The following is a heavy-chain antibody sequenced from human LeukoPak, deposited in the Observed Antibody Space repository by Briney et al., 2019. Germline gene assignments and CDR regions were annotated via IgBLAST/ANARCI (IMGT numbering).Heavy chain of an antibody. J-gene: IGHJ4*02. CDR1: GGSFSGYY. Sequence: PSETLSLTCAVYGGSFSGYYWSWIRQPPGKGLEWIGEINHSGSTNYNPSLKSRVTISVDTSKNQFSLKLSSVTAADTAVYYCAREDYCSSTSCYTHLDYWGQGTLVTVSS. V-gene: IGHV4-34*01. CDR2: INHSGST. D-gene: IGHD2-2*02. CDR3: AREDYCSSTSCYTHLDY.